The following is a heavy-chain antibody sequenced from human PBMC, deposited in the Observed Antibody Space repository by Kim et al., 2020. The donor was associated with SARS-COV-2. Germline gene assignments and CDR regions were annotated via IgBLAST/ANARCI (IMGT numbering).Heavy chain of an antibody. Sequence: ASVKVSCKASGYTFTGYYMHWVRQAPGQGLEWMGRINPNSGGTNYAQKFQGRVTMTRDTSISTAYMELSRLRSDDTVVYYCARGSHYDILTGSATLDYWGQGTLVTVSS. V-gene: IGHV1-2*05. CDR2: INPNSGGT. CDR1: GYTFTGYY. D-gene: IGHD3-9*01. J-gene: IGHJ4*02. CDR3: ARGSHYDILTGSATLDY.